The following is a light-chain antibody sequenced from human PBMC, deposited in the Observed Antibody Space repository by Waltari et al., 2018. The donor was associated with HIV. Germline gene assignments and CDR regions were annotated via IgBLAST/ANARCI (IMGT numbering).Light chain of an antibody. CDR3: QSYDRNSQV. J-gene: IGLJ3*02. Sequence: NFMLAQPHSVSESPGKTITISCTRTSGSIASNYVQWYQRRPGSPPATVIYEDNRRPSGVPDRFSASIDSSSSSASLTISGLKTEDEADYYCQSYDRNSQVFGGGTKLTVL. CDR2: EDN. V-gene: IGLV6-57*01. CDR1: SGSIASNY.